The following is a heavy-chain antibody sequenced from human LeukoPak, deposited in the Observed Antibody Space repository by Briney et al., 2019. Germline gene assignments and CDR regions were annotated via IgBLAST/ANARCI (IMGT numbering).Heavy chain of an antibody. J-gene: IGHJ4*02. CDR3: ARIVVASTGDDY. Sequence: PSETLSLTCSVSGGSISSDSYYWGWIRQPPGKGLEWIGSIYYSGSTYYNPSLKSRVPISVDTSKNQFSLKLSSVTAADTAVYYCARIVVASTGDDYWGQGTLVTVSS. V-gene: IGHV4-39*01. D-gene: IGHD2-15*01. CDR1: GGSISSDSYY. CDR2: IYYSGST.